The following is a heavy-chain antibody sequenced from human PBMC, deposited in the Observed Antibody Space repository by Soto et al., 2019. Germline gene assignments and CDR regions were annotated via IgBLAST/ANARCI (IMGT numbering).Heavy chain of an antibody. J-gene: IGHJ6*02. Sequence: PSETLSLTCTVSGASISTSKTYWGWIRQSPGKGLEWIGYIYYSGSTNYNPSLKSRVTISVDTSKNQFSLKLSSVTAADTAVYYCARLHGYCISSSCHGHYAMDVWGQGTTVT. V-gene: IGHV4-61*05. CDR2: IYYSGST. CDR3: ARLHGYCISSSCHGHYAMDV. D-gene: IGHD2-2*01. CDR1: GASISTSKTY.